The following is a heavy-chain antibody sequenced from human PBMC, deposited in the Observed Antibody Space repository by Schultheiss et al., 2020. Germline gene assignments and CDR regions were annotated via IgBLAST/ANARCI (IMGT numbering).Heavy chain of an antibody. J-gene: IGHJ1*01. V-gene: IGHV1-8*01. D-gene: IGHD6-19*01. Sequence: AYVKVSCKASGYTFTSYDINWVRQATGQGLEWMGWMNPNSGNTGYAQKFQGRVTMTRDTSISTAYMELSRLRSDDTAMYYCATGVRDSSGREYFQHWGQGTLVTVSS. CDR1: GYTFTSYD. CDR3: ATGVRDSSGREYFQH. CDR2: MNPNSGNT.